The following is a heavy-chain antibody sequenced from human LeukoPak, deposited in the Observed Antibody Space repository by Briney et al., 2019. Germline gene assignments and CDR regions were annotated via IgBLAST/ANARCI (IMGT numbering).Heavy chain of an antibody. CDR1: GGSISSGTYY. J-gene: IGHJ4*02. CDR3: ARENSNWKYVFDY. V-gene: IGHV4-61*02. Sequence: SETLSLTCTVSGGSISSGTYYWNWIRQPAGKGLEWIGRIYITGNADYNPSLKSRVTISLDTSRNQFSLRLSSVTAADTALYYCARENSNWKYVFDYWGQGTLVTVSS. D-gene: IGHD1-7*01. CDR2: IYITGNA.